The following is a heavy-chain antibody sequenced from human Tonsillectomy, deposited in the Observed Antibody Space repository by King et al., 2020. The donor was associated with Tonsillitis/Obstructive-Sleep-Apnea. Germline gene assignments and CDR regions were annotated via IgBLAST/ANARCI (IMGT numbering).Heavy chain of an antibody. V-gene: IGHV4-31*03. CDR2: IYYSGST. CDR3: AGGRSEYQLLYGWFDP. CDR1: VGSISSGGYY. Sequence: VQLQESGPGLVKPSQTLSLTCTVSVGSISSGGYYWSWIRQHPGKGLEWIGYIYYSGSTYYNPSLKSRVTISVDTSKNQFSLKLSSVTAADTAVYYCAGGRSEYQLLYGWFDPWGQGTLVTVSS. J-gene: IGHJ5*02. D-gene: IGHD2-2*02.